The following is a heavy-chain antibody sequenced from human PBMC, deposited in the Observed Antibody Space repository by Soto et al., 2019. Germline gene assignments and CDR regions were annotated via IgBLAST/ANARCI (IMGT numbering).Heavy chain of an antibody. D-gene: IGHD1-26*01. CDR1: GGSISSSSYY. V-gene: IGHV4-39*01. CDR2: IYYSGST. CDR3: ESLYIVGATTFDY. J-gene: IGHJ4*02. Sequence: SETLSLTCTVSGGSISSSSYYWGWIRQPPGKGLEWIGSIYYSGSTYYNPSLKSRVTISVDTSKNQFSLKLSSVTAADTAVYYCESLYIVGATTFDYWGQGNLVSVS.